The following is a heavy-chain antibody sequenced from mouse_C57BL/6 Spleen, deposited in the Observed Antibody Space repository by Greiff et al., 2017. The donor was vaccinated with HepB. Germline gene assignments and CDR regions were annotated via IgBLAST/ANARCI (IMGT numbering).Heavy chain of an antibody. V-gene: IGHV2-2*01. D-gene: IGHD1-1*01. CDR2: IRSGGST. Sequence: VNVVESGPGLVQPSQSLSISCTVSGFSLTSYGVHWVRQSPGKGLEWLGVIRSGGSTDYNAAFISSLIIIKDNSKSQVFFKMNSLQADDTAIYYCAISHYYGSSPDYWGQGTTLTVSS. CDR3: AISHYYGSSPDY. J-gene: IGHJ2*01. CDR1: GFSLTSYG.